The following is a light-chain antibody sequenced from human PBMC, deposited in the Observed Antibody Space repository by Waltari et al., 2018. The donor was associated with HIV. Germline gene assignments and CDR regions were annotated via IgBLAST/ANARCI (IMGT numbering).Light chain of an antibody. V-gene: IGLV1-40*01. Sequence: QSVLTQPPSVSGAPGQRVTISCTGSSPNTGAGYDVHGYQQLPGTAPKLLIYGNTNRPSGFPDRFSGSKSGTSVSLAITGLQAEDEADYFCQSYDSRLRAVVFGGGTKLTVL. CDR1: SPNTGAGYD. CDR3: QSYDSRLRAVV. CDR2: GNT. J-gene: IGLJ2*01.